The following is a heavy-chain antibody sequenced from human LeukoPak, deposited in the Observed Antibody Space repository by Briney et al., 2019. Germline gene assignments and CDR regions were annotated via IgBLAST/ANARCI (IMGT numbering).Heavy chain of an antibody. CDR3: ARVSFYGSGSMFVDY. D-gene: IGHD3-10*01. Sequence: SETLSLTCSVSGVSTTNNYWGWIRQPPGKGLEWIGYMYNTVTTNYNPSLKSRLTMSLDTSKNQFSLKLSSVTAADTAVYYCARVSFYGSGSMFVDYWGPGTLVTVSS. J-gene: IGHJ4*02. CDR2: MYNTVTT. V-gene: IGHV4-59*01. CDR1: GVSTTNNY.